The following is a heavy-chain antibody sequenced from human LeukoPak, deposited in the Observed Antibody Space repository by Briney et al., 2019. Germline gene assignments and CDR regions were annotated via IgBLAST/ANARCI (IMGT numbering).Heavy chain of an antibody. CDR1: GGSISSHY. D-gene: IGHD3-3*01. J-gene: IGHJ5*02. CDR3: AGTDFWSGYLTNWFDP. CDR2: IYYSGST. Sequence: SETLSLTCTVSGGSISSHYWSWIRQPPGKGLEWIGYIYYSGSTNYNPSLKSRVTISVDTSKNQFSLKLSSVTAADTAVYYCAGTDFWSGYLTNWFDPWGQGTLVTVSS. V-gene: IGHV4-59*11.